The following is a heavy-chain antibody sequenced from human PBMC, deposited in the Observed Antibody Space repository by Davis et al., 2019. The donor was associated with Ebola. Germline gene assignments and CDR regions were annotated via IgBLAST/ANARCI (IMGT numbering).Heavy chain of an antibody. CDR1: GFTFSSYA. V-gene: IGHV3-30-3*01. Sequence: PGGSLRLSCAASGFTFSSYAMHWVRQAPGKGLEWVAVISYDGSNKYYADSVKGRFTISRDNSKNTLYLQMNSLRAEDTAVYYCAREGPGYSSSYYMDVWGKGTTVTVSS. CDR2: ISYDGSNK. D-gene: IGHD6-13*01. J-gene: IGHJ6*03. CDR3: AREGPGYSSSYYMDV.